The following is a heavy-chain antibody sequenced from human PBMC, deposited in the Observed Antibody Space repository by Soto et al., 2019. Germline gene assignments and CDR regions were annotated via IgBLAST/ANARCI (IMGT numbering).Heavy chain of an antibody. CDR1: GGTFSSYT. Sequence: QVQLVQSGAEVKKPGSSVKVSCKASGGTFSSYTISWVRQAPGQGLEWMGRIIPILGIANYAQKFQGRVTITADKSTSTAYMELRSLRSEDTAVYYCARRAMVRGVQYNWFDPWGQGTLVTVSS. J-gene: IGHJ5*02. CDR2: IIPILGIA. CDR3: ARRAMVRGVQYNWFDP. V-gene: IGHV1-69*02. D-gene: IGHD3-10*01.